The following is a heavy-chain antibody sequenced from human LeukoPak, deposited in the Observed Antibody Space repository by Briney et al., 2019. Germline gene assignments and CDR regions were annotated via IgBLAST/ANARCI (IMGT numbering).Heavy chain of an antibody. CDR1: GYTFTGYY. CDR2: INPNSGGT. CDR3: ARDPNPSGGSAFDI. Sequence: ASVKVSCKASGYTFTGYYMHWVRQAPGPGREWMGWINPNSGGTNYAQKCQGRVTMNRDTSISTAYMELSRLRSDDTAVYCCARDPNPSGGSAFDIWGQGTMVTVSS. J-gene: IGHJ3*02. D-gene: IGHD2-15*01. V-gene: IGHV1-2*02.